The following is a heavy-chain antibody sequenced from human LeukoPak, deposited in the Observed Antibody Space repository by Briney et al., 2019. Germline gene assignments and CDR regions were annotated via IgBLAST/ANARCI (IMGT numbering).Heavy chain of an antibody. CDR2: TSYDGNNE. D-gene: IGHD2-2*01. Sequence: GGSLRLSCAASRFSFSSYAMYWVRQAPGKGLEWVAVTSYDGNNEYYADSVKGRFTISRDNSKNTLYLQVNSLRPEDTAVYYCASAGCRSTTCSPGPDYWGQGTLVIVSS. CDR3: ASAGCRSTTCSPGPDY. V-gene: IGHV3-30-3*01. CDR1: RFSFSSYA. J-gene: IGHJ4*02.